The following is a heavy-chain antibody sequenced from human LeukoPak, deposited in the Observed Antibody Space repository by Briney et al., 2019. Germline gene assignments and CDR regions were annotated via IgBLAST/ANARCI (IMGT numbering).Heavy chain of an antibody. CDR1: GFTFSNFA. V-gene: IGHV3-30*03. CDR2: ISFDGSNK. J-gene: IGHJ4*02. CDR3: AGVSESGWYYFDY. D-gene: IGHD6-19*01. Sequence: GGSLRLSCAASGFTFSNFAMHWVRQAPGKGLQWVAVISFDGSNKYYADSVKGRFSISRDNSKDTLHLQMSSLRDEDTAVYFCAGVSESGWYYFDYWGQGTPVTVSS.